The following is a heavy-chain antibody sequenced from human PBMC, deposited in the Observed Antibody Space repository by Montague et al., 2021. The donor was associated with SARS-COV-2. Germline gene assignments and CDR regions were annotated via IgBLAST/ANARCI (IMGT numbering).Heavy chain of an antibody. CDR2: ST. V-gene: IGHV4-4*07. D-gene: IGHD3-22*01. Sequence: STNYDPSLKSRVTMSVDTSKNQFSLKLSSVTAADTAVYYCARGALCYDSSGYYSDAFDSWCQGT. CDR3: ARGALCYDSSGYYSDAFDS. J-gene: IGHJ3*02.